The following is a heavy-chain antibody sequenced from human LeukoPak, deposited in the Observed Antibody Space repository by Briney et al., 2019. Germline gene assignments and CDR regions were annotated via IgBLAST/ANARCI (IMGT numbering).Heavy chain of an antibody. D-gene: IGHD3-22*01. Sequence: GGSLRLSCTASGFSFSGHWMHWARQLPGKGLVWVSRISPTGSTTSYADSVKGRFTISRDNAKNSLYLQVNSLRAEDTAVYYCARDPYYDSSGYSLPYYGMDVWGQGTTVTVSS. V-gene: IGHV3-74*01. CDR2: ISPTGSTT. J-gene: IGHJ6*02. CDR1: GFSFSGHW. CDR3: ARDPYYDSSGYSLPYYGMDV.